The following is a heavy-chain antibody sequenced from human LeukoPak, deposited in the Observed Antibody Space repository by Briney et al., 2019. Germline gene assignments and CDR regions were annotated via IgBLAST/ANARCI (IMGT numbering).Heavy chain of an antibody. Sequence: SETLSLTCTVSSGSISTSNYYWGWVRQPPGKALEWIGNIFYSGSTNYNPSLKSRVTISVDTSKNQFSLKLSSVTAADTAVYYCARERITMVRGVIDHGLFDYWGQGTLVTVSS. CDR1: SGSISTSNYY. D-gene: IGHD3-10*01. V-gene: IGHV4-39*07. J-gene: IGHJ4*02. CDR2: IFYSGST. CDR3: ARERITMVRGVIDHGLFDY.